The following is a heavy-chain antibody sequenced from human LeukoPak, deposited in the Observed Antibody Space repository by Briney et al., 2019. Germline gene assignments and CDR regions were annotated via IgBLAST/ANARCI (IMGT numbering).Heavy chain of an antibody. V-gene: IGHV3-48*02. CDR3: ARDCPGYGDCNFDY. Sequence: GGSLRLSCAASGFTFSSYSMNWVRQAPGKGLEWVAYISSSSSTIYYADSVKGRFTISRDNAKNSLYLQMNSLRDEDTAVYYCARDCPGYGDCNFDYWGQGTLVTVSS. J-gene: IGHJ4*02. CDR1: GFTFSSYS. D-gene: IGHD4-17*01. CDR2: ISSSSSTI.